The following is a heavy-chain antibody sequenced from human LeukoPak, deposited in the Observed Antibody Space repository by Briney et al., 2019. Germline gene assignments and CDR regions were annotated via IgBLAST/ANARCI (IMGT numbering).Heavy chain of an antibody. J-gene: IGHJ6*02. V-gene: IGHV1-69*13. Sequence: GASVNVSCKASGGTFSSYAISWVRQAPGQGLEWMGGIIPIFGTANYAQKFQGRVTITADESTSTAYMELSSLRSEDTAVYYCARDERRGQLVPYYYYGMDVWGQGTTVTVSS. CDR1: GGTFSSYA. CDR2: IIPIFGTA. CDR3: ARDERRGQLVPYYYYGMDV. D-gene: IGHD6-6*01.